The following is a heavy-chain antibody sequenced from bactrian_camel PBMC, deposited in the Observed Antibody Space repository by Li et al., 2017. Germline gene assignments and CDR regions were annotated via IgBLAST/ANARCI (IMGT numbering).Heavy chain of an antibody. CDR2: IDNDGSI. D-gene: IGHD6*01. J-gene: IGHJ6*01. CDR1: GGTTGC. V-gene: IGHV3S53*01. Sequence: LVESGGGSVQAGGSLRLSCAASGGTTGCMGWFRQAPGKKREGVAEIDNDGSITVTDSMKGRFTISKDIAKNTLYLQMNSLKPEDTAMYYCAAGAFSWSPSRYMCSGVAGFSVWGQGTQVTVS. CDR3: AAGAFSWSPSRYMCSGVAGFSV.